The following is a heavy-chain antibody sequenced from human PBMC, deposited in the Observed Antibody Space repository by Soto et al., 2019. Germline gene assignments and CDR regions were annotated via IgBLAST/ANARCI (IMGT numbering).Heavy chain of an antibody. Sequence: GASVKVSCKASGYSFTDYYMHWVRQAPGQGLEWMGWINPDSGGTNYAQNFQGRVTMTRDPSISTAYMELTGLRSDDTAVYYCARDQMTTVTTNDYYGMDVWGQGTTVTVSS. V-gene: IGHV1-2*02. CDR3: ARDQMTTVTTNDYYGMDV. J-gene: IGHJ6*02. CDR1: GYSFTDYY. CDR2: INPDSGGT. D-gene: IGHD4-17*01.